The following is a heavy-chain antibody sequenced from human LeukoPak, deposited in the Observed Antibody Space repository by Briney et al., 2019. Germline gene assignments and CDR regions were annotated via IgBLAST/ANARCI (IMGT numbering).Heavy chain of an antibody. J-gene: IGHJ4*02. CDR2: ISSGTSYI. V-gene: IGHV3-21*01. Sequence: GGSLRLSCAASGFTFSSYSMNWVRQAPGKGLEWVSSISSGTSYIYYTDSVKGRFTISRDNAKNLLYLQMNSLRAEDTAVYYCARDGSGWYYFDYWGQGTLVTVSS. CDR1: GFTFSSYS. CDR3: ARDGSGWYYFDY. D-gene: IGHD6-19*01.